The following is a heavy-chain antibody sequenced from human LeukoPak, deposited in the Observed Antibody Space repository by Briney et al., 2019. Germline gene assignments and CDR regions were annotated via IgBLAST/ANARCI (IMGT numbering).Heavy chain of an antibody. CDR3: ARGGFYYGSGEINWFDP. CDR1: GGSISRYY. J-gene: IGHJ5*02. CDR2: IYTSGST. D-gene: IGHD3-10*01. V-gene: IGHV4-4*07. Sequence: PSETLSLTCTVSGGSISRYYWSWIRQPAGKGLEWIGRIYTSGSTNYNPSLKSRVTMSVDTSKNQFSLKLSSVTAADTAVYYCARGGFYYGSGEINWFDPWGQGTLVTVSS.